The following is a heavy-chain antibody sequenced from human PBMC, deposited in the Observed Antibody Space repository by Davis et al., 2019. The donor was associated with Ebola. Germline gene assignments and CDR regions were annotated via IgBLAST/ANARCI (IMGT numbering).Heavy chain of an antibody. V-gene: IGHV3-48*02. J-gene: IGHJ6*02. CDR3: ARLGYCSGGSCYSYYYYGMDV. Sequence: GGSLRLSCAASGFTFSSYSMNWVRQAPGKGLEWVSYISSSSSTIYYADSVKGRFTISRDNAKNSLYLQMNSLRDEDTAVYYCARLGYCSGGSCYSYYYYGMDVWGQGTTVTVSS. D-gene: IGHD2-15*01. CDR2: ISSSSSTI. CDR1: GFTFSSYS.